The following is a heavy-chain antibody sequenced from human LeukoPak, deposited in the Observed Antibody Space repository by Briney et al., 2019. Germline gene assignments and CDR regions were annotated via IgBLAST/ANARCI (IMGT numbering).Heavy chain of an antibody. CDR2: IYHSGST. Sequence: SETLSLTCAVSGGSISSSNWWSWVRQPPGKGLEWIGEIYHSGSTNYNPSLKSRVTISVDKSKNQFSLKLSSVTAADTAVYYCARHRSGGSCSLGFYYYYYGMDVWGQGTTVTVSS. D-gene: IGHD2-15*01. V-gene: IGHV4-4*02. CDR3: ARHRSGGSCSLGFYYYYYGMDV. CDR1: GGSISSSNW. J-gene: IGHJ6*02.